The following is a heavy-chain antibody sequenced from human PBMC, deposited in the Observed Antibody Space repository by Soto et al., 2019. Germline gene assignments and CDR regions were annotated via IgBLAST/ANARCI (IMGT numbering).Heavy chain of an antibody. CDR1: GYTFTSYD. CDR3: ARVGGITIFQGFDY. D-gene: IGHD3-3*01. Sequence: ASVKVSCKASGYTFTSYDINWVRQATGQGLEWMGWMNPNSGNTGYAQKFQGRVTMTRNTSISTAYMGLSSLRSEDTAVYYCARVGGITIFQGFDYWGQGTLVTVSS. J-gene: IGHJ4*02. CDR2: MNPNSGNT. V-gene: IGHV1-8*01.